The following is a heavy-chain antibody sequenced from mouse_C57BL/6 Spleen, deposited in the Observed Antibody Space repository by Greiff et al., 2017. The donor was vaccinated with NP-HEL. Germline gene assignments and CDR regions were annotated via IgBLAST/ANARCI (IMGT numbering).Heavy chain of an antibody. CDR2: ISYDGSN. CDR1: GYSITSGYY. J-gene: IGHJ1*03. V-gene: IGHV3-6*01. CDR3: ASFGLRRGWYFDV. D-gene: IGHD2-4*01. Sequence: EVQLQESGPGLVKPSQSLSLTCSVTGYSITSGYYWNWIRQFPGNKLEWMGYISYDGSNNYNPSLKNRISITRDTSKNQFFLKLNSVTTEDTATYYCASFGLRRGWYFDVWGTGTTVTVSS.